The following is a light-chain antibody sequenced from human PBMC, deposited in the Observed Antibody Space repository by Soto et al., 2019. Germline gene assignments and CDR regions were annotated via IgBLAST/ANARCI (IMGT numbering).Light chain of an antibody. Sequence: DIQITQSPATLSSSVGDRFTITCRASQSISTWLAWYQQKPGKAPKLLIYAASSLQSGVPSRFSGSGSGTDFTPTISSLQPEDFATYYCQQSYSTPRTFGQGTRWIS. CDR3: QQSYSTPRT. V-gene: IGKV1-39*01. CDR1: QSISTW. J-gene: IGKJ1*01. CDR2: AAS.